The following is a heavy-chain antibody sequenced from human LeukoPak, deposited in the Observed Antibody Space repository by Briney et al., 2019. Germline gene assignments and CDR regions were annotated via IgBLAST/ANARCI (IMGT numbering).Heavy chain of an antibody. J-gene: IGHJ2*01. CDR2: ISWNSGSI. V-gene: IGHV3-9*01. Sequence: GGSLRLSCAASGFTFVDYAMHWVRQAPGKGLEWVSGISWNSGSIGYADSVKGRFTISRDNAKNSLYLQMNSLRAEDTALYYCAKDIAAAGTGWYFDLWGRGTLVTVSS. CDR3: AKDIAAAGTGWYFDL. D-gene: IGHD6-13*01. CDR1: GFTFVDYA.